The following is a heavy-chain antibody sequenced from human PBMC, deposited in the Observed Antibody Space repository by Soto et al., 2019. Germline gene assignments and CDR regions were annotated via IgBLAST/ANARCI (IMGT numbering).Heavy chain of an antibody. V-gene: IGHV4-39*01. J-gene: IGHJ5*01. D-gene: IGHD2-15*01. CDR2: IYYSGSA. CDR3: ARGDRLFRGSFDS. Sequence: PSETLSLTCTVSGGSISSNSYYWGWIRQPPGKGLEWVGSIYYSGSAYYNPSLRSRLTISVDTSKNQFSLKLSSVTAADTAVYFCARGDRLFRGSFDSWGQGTLVTVSS. CDR1: GGSISSNSYY.